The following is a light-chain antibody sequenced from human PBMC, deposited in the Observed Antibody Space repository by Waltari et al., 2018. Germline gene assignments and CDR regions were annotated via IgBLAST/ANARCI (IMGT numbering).Light chain of an antibody. CDR1: QDIAKY. CDR2: DAS. CDR3: QQYGNVPRT. Sequence: DIQMTQSPSSLPASVGDRVTIRCQASQDIAKYLNWYQQKPGQAPQVLIYDASNLETGVPSRFSGSGSGTDFTFTISSLQPEDFATYYCQQYGNVPRTFGPGTRVDVE. J-gene: IGKJ3*01. V-gene: IGKV1-33*01.